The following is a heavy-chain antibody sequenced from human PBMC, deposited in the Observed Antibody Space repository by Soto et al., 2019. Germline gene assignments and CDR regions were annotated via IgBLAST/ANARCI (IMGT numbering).Heavy chain of an antibody. Sequence: GESLKISCKGSGYSFTTYWIAWVRQMPGKGLECMGIIYPGDSDTRYSPSFQGQVTISADKSINTAYLQWSSLKASDSAIYYCARTLDTSGWYDNWGQGTLVTVSS. CDR3: ARTLDTSGWYDN. D-gene: IGHD6-19*01. CDR1: GYSFTTYW. V-gene: IGHV5-51*01. J-gene: IGHJ5*02. CDR2: IYPGDSDT.